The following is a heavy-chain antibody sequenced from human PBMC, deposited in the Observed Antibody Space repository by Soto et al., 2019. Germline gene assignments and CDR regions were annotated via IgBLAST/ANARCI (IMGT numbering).Heavy chain of an antibody. CDR2: VYWDDDK. J-gene: IGHJ3*02. Sequence: SGPTLVKPTQTPTLTCTFSGFSPSTRGVGVGWISQPPGKALEWLALVYWDDDKRYSLSLKSRLTLTKDTCKNHGVLTMANMYPVDTAAYYCGRKGGIYGPDAFEIWGQRTMVTV. D-gene: IGHD3-16*01. CDR1: GFSPSTRGVG. V-gene: IGHV2-5*02. CDR3: GRKGGIYGPDAFEI.